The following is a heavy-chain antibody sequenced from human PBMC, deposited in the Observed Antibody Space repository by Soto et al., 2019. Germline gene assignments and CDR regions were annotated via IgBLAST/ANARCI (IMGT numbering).Heavy chain of an antibody. J-gene: IGHJ3*02. CDR2: IGRRGSAT. V-gene: IGHV3-48*03. D-gene: IGHD4-17*01. CDR3: AGVYDDYLVDAFDI. Sequence: EAQLVESGGGLVQPGGSLRLSCAAFEFGLSTYEMAWVRQAPGKGLEWVAHIGRRGSATYYADSVKGRFSISRDNAKNSDFLQINSLRADDTAVYFCAGVYDDYLVDAFDIWGQGTMVSVSS. CDR1: EFGLSTYE.